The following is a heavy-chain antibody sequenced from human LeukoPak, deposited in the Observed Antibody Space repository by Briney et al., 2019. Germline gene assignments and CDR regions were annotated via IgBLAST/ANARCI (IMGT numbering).Heavy chain of an antibody. D-gene: IGHD3-10*01. J-gene: IGHJ4*02. CDR3: TNRVPDYSGSSGSYSYYFDD. CDR2: IRSKANGETT. Sequence: GGSLRPSCTTSGFTFGDYGMSWVRQAPGKGLEWVGFIRSKANGETTQYAASVKGRFTISRDDSKSIVYLQMSSLKTEDTAMYYCTNRVPDYSGSSGSYSYYFDDWGQGTLVSASS. CDR1: GFTFGDYG. V-gene: IGHV3-49*04.